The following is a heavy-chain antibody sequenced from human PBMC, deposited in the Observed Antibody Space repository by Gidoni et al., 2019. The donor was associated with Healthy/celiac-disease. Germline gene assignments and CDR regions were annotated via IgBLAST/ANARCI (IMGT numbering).Heavy chain of an antibody. J-gene: IGHJ6*02. CDR1: GFIFSTYD. Sequence: EVQLVESGGGWVQPGGSLRPPCAAAGFIFSTYDMHWVRQATGKGLEWVSAIGTAGDTYYPGSVKGRFTISRENAKNSLYLQMNSLRAGDTAVYYCARANPLTYYYGMDVWGQGTTVTVSS. D-gene: IGHD3-9*01. CDR2: IGTAGDT. V-gene: IGHV3-13*01. CDR3: ARANPLTYYYGMDV.